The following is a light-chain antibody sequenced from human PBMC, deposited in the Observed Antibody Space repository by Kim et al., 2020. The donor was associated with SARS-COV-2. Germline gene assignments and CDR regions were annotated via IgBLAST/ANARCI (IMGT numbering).Light chain of an antibody. CDR2: DIF. CDR3: QQFGSPPWT. CDR1: ESASSD. V-gene: IGKV3-20*01. J-gene: IGKJ1*01. Sequence: LSPGERATLSCRASESASSDLAWYQHKPGQAPRLLIYDIFNRATGIPDRFTASGSGTDFTLTISRLEPEDFAVYYCQQFGSPPWTFGQGTKVDIK.